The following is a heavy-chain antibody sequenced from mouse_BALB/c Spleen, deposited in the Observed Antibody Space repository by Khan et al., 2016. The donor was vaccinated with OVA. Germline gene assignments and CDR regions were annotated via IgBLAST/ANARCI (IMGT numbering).Heavy chain of an antibody. Sequence: VQLQQSGPGLVKPSQSLSLTCTVTGYSITSDYAWNWIRQFPGNKLGWMGYISYSGRTSYNPSLNSRISITRDTSTNQFFLQLNSVTTEDTATYYCARSVTITTVVATDFDYWGQGTTLTVSS. CDR2: ISYSGRT. CDR3: ARSVTITTVVATDFDY. J-gene: IGHJ2*01. V-gene: IGHV3-2*02. CDR1: GYSITSDYA. D-gene: IGHD1-1*01.